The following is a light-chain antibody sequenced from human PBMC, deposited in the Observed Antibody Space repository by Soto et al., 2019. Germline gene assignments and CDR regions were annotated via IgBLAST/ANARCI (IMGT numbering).Light chain of an antibody. Sequence: QSVLTQPASVSASPGQSITISCTGTSSDVGFYNYVSWYQHLPGKAPKLMIYEVTNRPSGVSDRFSGSKSGNTASLTISGLQAEDEADYDCLSFTTIRTSIFGTGTKVTAL. CDR3: LSFTTIRTSI. V-gene: IGLV2-14*01. J-gene: IGLJ1*01. CDR2: EVT. CDR1: SSDVGFYNY.